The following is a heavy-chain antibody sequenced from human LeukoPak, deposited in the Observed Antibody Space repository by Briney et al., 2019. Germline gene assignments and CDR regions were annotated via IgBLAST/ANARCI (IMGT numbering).Heavy chain of an antibody. J-gene: IGHJ3*02. CDR1: GGSISSYY. V-gene: IGHV4-4*09. D-gene: IGHD3-22*01. Sequence: SETLSLTCTVSGGSISSYYWSWIRQPPGKGLEWIGYIYTSGSTNYNPSLKSRVTISVDTSKNQFSLKLSSVTAADTAVYYCASMYYYDSSGFAFDIWGQGTMVTVSS. CDR3: ASMYYYDSSGFAFDI. CDR2: IYTSGST.